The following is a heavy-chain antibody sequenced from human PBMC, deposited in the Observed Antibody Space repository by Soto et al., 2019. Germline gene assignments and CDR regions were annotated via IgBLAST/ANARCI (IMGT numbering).Heavy chain of an antibody. CDR2: ISPYNGNT. CDR1: GYTFTSYG. D-gene: IGHD6-6*01. V-gene: IGHV1-18*01. Sequence: ASVKVSCKASGYTFTSYGISWVRQAPGQGLEWMGWISPYNGNTNYAQKLQGRVTMTTDTSTSTVYMELSSLRSEDTAVYYCARAAGYSSSSDWFDPWGQGTLVTVSS. J-gene: IGHJ5*02. CDR3: ARAAGYSSSSDWFDP.